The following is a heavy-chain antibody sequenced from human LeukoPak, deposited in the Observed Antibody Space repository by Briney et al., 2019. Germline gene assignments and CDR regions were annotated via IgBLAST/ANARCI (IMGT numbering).Heavy chain of an antibody. J-gene: IGHJ6*02. Sequence: GGSLRLSCAASGFTFSSYAMHWVRQAPGKGLEWVAVISYDGSNKYYADSVKGQFTISRDNSKNTLYLQMNSLRAEDTAVYYCARVQDSGYSSSPSRVYYYYYYGMDVWGQGTTVTVSS. D-gene: IGHD6-13*01. CDR3: ARVQDSGYSSSPSRVYYYYYYGMDV. V-gene: IGHV3-30-3*01. CDR1: GFTFSSYA. CDR2: ISYDGSNK.